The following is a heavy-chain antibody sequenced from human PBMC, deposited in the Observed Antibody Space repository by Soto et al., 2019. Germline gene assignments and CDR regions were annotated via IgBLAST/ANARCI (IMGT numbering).Heavy chain of an antibody. CDR2: ISAYNGNT. CDR1: GYTCTSYG. Sequence: QVQLVQSGAEVKKPGASVTVSCKASGYTCTSYGISWVRQAPGQGLEWMGWISAYNGNTNYAQKLQGRVTMTTDTSTSTAYMELRSLRSDDTAVYYCSRGLGPLVPAVSPFDYWGQGTLVTVSS. V-gene: IGHV1-18*01. D-gene: IGHD2-2*01. J-gene: IGHJ4*02. CDR3: SRGLGPLVPAVSPFDY.